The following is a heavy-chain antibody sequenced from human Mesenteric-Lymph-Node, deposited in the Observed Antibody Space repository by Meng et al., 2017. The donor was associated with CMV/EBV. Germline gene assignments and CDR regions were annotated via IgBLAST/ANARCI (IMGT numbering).Heavy chain of an antibody. J-gene: IGHJ5*02. CDR3: ARTYCGGDCYLKGWFDP. Sequence: YTFTSYYMHWVRQAPGQGLEWMGVINPSRNTTSYAQSFQGRVTMTRDTSTSTVYMELSRLRSDDTVIYYCARTYCGGDCYLKGWFDPWGQGTLVTVSS. D-gene: IGHD2-21*01. CDR1: YTFTSYY. CDR2: INPSRNTT. V-gene: IGHV1-46*01.